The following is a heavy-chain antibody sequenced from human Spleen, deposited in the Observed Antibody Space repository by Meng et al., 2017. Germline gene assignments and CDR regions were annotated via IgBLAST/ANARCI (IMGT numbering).Heavy chain of an antibody. J-gene: IGHJ4*02. V-gene: IGHV7-4-1*02. Sequence: QVQLVQSGSELKKPGATVKVYCKASGYICTTYGMNWVRQAPGQGLEWMGWINTDTGNPTYAQGFTGRFVFSLDTSVSTAYLQISSLKAEDTAVYYCARVDTVEFDYWGQGTLVTVSS. CDR3: ARVDTVEFDY. CDR2: INTDTGNP. CDR1: GYICTTYG. D-gene: IGHD1-1*01.